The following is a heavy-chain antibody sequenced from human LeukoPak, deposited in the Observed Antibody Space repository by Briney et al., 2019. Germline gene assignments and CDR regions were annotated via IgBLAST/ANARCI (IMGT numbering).Heavy chain of an antibody. Sequence: GSLRLSCAASGFTFSSYAMSWIRQPPGKGLEWIGEINHSGSTEYNPSLKSRVTISLDTSKNQFSLKLSSVTAADTAVYYCARGLDNWNVYIFDYWGQGTLLTVSS. CDR2: INHSGST. J-gene: IGHJ4*02. D-gene: IGHD1-20*01. V-gene: IGHV4-34*01. CDR1: GFTFSSYA. CDR3: ARGLDNWNVYIFDY.